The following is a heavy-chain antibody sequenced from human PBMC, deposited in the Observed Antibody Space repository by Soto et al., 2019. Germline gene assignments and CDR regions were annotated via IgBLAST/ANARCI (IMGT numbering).Heavy chain of an antibody. CDR3: ARFVRSCSGTSCYTRADV. CDR1: GGSVSSDTHY. Sequence: SETLSLTCTVSGGSVSSDTHYWSWIRQPPGKRLEWIGFIYSSGSTNYNPPLKSRVTMSVDTSKNQFSLKLRSVIVADTAVYHCARFVRSCSGTSCYTRADVWGQGTTVTVSS. V-gene: IGHV4-61*01. D-gene: IGHD2-2*01. CDR2: IYSSGST. J-gene: IGHJ6*02.